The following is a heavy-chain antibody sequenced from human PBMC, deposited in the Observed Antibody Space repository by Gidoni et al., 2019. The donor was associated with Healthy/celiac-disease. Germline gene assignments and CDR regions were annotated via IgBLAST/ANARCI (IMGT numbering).Heavy chain of an antibody. Sequence: QLQLQESGPGLVKPSETLSLTCTVSGGSISSSSYYWGWIRQPPGKGLEWIGSIYYSGSTYYNPSLKSRVTISVDTSKNQFSLKLSSVTAADTAVYYCARRDKKYYYDSSGYYYDHYFVYWGQGTLVTVTS. V-gene: IGHV4-39*01. CDR3: ARRDKKYYYDSSGYYYDHYFVY. J-gene: IGHJ4*02. CDR1: GGSISSSSYY. D-gene: IGHD3-22*01. CDR2: IYYSGST.